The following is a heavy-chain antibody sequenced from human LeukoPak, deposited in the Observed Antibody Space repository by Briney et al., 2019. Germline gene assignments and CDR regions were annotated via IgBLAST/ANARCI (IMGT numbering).Heavy chain of an antibody. J-gene: IGHJ4*02. CDR3: ARGSPEYYDFWSGYYLNY. V-gene: IGHV3-9*01. D-gene: IGHD3-3*01. Sequence: GGSLRLSCAASGFTFDGYAMHWVRQAPGKGLEWVSGISWNSVNIGHEDSVKGRFTISRDNAKNSLHLQMNSLRAEDTAVYYCARGSPEYYDFWSGYYLNYWGQGTLVTVSS. CDR2: ISWNSVNI. CDR1: GFTFDGYA.